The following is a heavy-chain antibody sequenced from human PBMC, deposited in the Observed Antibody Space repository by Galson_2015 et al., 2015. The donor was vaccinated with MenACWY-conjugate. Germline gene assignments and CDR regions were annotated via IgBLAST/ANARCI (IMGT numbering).Heavy chain of an antibody. CDR2: INAGDGNT. CDR3: ATEMRGSGSGALDI. D-gene: IGHD3-10*01. V-gene: IGHV1-3*01. J-gene: IGHJ3*02. Sequence: SVKVSCKASGYAFTTYAMHWVRQAPGQRLEWMGWINAGDGNTQYLQKFQGRVTLTRDTSAATAYMDLSSLTSEDTAVYYCATEMRGSGSGALDIWGQGTTVIVSS. CDR1: GYAFTTYA.